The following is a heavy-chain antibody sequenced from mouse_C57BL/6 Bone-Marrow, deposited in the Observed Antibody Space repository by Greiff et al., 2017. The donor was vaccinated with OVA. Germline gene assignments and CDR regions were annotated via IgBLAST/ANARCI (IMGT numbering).Heavy chain of an antibody. CDR2: IYPRSGNT. CDR3: AGITTVVADV. V-gene: IGHV1-81*01. Sequence: QVQLKQSGAELARPGASVKLSCKASGYTFTSYGISWVKQRPGQGLEWIGEIYPRSGNTYYNEKFKGKATLTADKSSSTAYMELRSLTSEDSAVYFCAGITTVVADVGGTGTTVTVSS. CDR1: GYTFTSYG. D-gene: IGHD1-1*01. J-gene: IGHJ1*03.